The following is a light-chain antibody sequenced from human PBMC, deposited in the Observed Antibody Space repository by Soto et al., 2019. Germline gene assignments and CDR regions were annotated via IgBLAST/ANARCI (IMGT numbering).Light chain of an antibody. CDR3: QQSSRTPWT. J-gene: IGKJ1*01. V-gene: IGKV1-39*01. CDR2: AAS. Sequence: DIQMTQSPASLSASVGDRVTITCRASQTISSYLNWYQKKPGKAPTLLIYAASTLTSGVPSRFSGSRSGTDFTLTISSLQPEDFASYYCQQSSRTPWTFGQGTKVEIK. CDR1: QTISSY.